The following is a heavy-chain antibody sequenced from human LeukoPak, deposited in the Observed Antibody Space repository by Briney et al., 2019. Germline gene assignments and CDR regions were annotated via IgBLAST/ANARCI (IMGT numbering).Heavy chain of an antibody. D-gene: IGHD3-22*01. J-gene: IGHJ4*02. CDR2: IYHTGST. V-gene: IGHV4-39*01. Sequence: SETLSLTCTVSGGSISSSSHYWVWLRQPPGKGLEWIGTIYHTGSTYYNPSLKSRVAISVDTSKSHLSLKLTSVTAADTAVYFCARHWGSTMTHLDYWGQGTLVTVSS. CDR3: ARHWGSTMTHLDY. CDR1: GGSISSSSHY.